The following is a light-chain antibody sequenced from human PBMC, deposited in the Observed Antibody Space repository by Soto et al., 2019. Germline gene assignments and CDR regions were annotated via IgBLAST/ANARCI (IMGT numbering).Light chain of an antibody. Sequence: EIVLTQSPGTLSSSPGERATLSCRASQSVSSSYLAWYQQKPGQAPRLLIYGASSRATGIPDRFSASGSGTDFTLTISRLEPEDFAVYYCQQYGSSPYTFGQGTKLEIK. CDR1: QSVSSSY. CDR2: GAS. CDR3: QQYGSSPYT. V-gene: IGKV3-20*01. J-gene: IGKJ2*01.